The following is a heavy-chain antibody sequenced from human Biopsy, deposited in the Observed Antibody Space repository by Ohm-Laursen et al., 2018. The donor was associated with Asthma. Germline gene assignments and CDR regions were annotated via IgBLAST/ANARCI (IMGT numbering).Heavy chain of an antibody. V-gene: IGHV3-53*01. J-gene: IGHJ4*02. CDR3: ARGDSSNWSHYYFDY. D-gene: IGHD3-22*01. Sequence: SLRLSCSAPGFAVSRVYMFWVRQAPGKGLEWVSVIYSGGTSHTADSVRGRFTISRDYSKNTLYLQMHSLRAEDTAVYYCARGDSSNWSHYYFDYWGQGTLVTVSS. CDR2: IYSGGTS. CDR1: GFAVSRVY.